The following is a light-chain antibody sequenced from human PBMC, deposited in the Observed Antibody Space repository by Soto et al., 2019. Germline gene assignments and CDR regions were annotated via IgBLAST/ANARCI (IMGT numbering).Light chain of an antibody. CDR1: SSDVGGYNF. CDR2: DVN. CDR3: CSYTSSSTHV. V-gene: IGLV2-14*03. Sequence: QSALTQPASVSGSPGQSITISCTGTSSDVGGYNFVSWYQQHPGKVPKLLIFDVNKSPSGVSDRFSGSKSGNTASLTISGPQAGDEGDYYCCSYTSSSTHVFGSGTKVTVL. J-gene: IGLJ1*01.